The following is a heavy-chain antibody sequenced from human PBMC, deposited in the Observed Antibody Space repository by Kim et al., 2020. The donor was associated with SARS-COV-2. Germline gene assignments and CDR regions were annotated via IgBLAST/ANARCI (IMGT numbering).Heavy chain of an antibody. CDR1: GYIFTDYA. CDR3: ARDLLHTGFDF. V-gene: IGHV1-3*01. Sequence: ASVKVSCKASGYIFTDYAIQWVCQAPGQGLEWMGWINAGNGNIKYSQNFQGRATLTWDTSANTAYMELSSLRSGDTAVYYCARDLLHTGFDFWGQGTLVT. CDR2: INAGNGNI. J-gene: IGHJ4*02. D-gene: IGHD2-8*02.